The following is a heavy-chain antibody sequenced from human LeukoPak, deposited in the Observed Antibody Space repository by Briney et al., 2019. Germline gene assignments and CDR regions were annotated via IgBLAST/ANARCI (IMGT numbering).Heavy chain of an antibody. Sequence: ASVKVSCKASGYTFTSYYMHWVRQAPGQGLEWMGIINPSGGSTSYAQKFQGRVTMTRDTSTSTVYMELSSLRSEDTAVYYCASCSSTSCYTGYYYYYMDVWGKGTTVTVSS. CDR2: INPSGGST. V-gene: IGHV1-46*01. D-gene: IGHD2-2*02. J-gene: IGHJ6*03. CDR3: ASCSSTSCYTGYYYYYMDV. CDR1: GYTFTSYY.